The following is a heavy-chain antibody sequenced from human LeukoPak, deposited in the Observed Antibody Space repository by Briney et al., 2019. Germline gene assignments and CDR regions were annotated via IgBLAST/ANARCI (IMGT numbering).Heavy chain of an antibody. J-gene: IGHJ4*02. D-gene: IGHD6-19*01. CDR2: ISGSGGST. V-gene: IGHV3-23*01. Sequence: PGGCLRLSCAASGFTFSSYAMSWVRQAPGKGLEWVSAISGSGGSTYYADSVKGRFTISRDNSKNTLYLQMNSLRAEDTAVYYCAKDRAPVLYSSGWYGDYWGQGTLVTVSS. CDR1: GFTFSSYA. CDR3: AKDRAPVLYSSGWYGDY.